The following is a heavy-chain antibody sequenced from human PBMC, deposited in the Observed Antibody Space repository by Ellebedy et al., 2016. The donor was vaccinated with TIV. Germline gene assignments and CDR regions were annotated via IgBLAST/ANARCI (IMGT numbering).Heavy chain of an antibody. CDR1: GFTFSSYA. CDR2: MSGSGHRT. CDR3: ARDRWGISMIVEVDYYYGMDV. J-gene: IGHJ6*02. V-gene: IGHV3-23*01. D-gene: IGHD3-22*01. Sequence: GESLKIPCAASGFTFSSYAMYWVRQAPGKGLEWVSVMSGSGHRTYYADSVKGRFTISRDNTKNSLYLHMNSLRAEDTAVYFCARDRWGISMIVEVDYYYGMDVWGQGTTVTVSS.